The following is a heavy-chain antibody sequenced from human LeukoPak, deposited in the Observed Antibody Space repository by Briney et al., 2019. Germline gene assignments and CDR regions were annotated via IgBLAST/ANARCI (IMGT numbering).Heavy chain of an antibody. CDR3: ARALWDYFDY. CDR1: GFTFSSYA. V-gene: IGHV3-33*08. Sequence: GRSLRLSCAASGFTFSSYAMHWVRQAPGKGLEWVAVIWYDGSNKYYADSVKGRFTISRDNSKNTLYLQMNSLRAEDTAVYYCARALWDYFDYWGQGTLVTVSS. CDR2: IWYDGSNK. J-gene: IGHJ4*02. D-gene: IGHD1-26*01.